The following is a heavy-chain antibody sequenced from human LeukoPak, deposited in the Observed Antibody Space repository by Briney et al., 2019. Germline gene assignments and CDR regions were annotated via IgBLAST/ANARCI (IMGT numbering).Heavy chain of an antibody. J-gene: IGHJ4*02. CDR3: AKDRDWNYGQIDY. Sequence: PGGSLRLSCTTPKFNFHNYGLTWVRQAPGKELEWVSSISGSGGSTQYAASVQGRFTISRDNSKNTLYLQMNSLRAEDTAVYYCAKDRDWNYGQIDYWGQGTLVTVSS. CDR1: KFNFHNYG. V-gene: IGHV3-23*01. D-gene: IGHD1-7*01. CDR2: ISGSGGST.